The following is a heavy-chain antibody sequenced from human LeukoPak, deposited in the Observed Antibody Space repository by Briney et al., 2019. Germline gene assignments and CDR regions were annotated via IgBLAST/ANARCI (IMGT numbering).Heavy chain of an antibody. J-gene: IGHJ5*02. Sequence: GGSLRLSCAASEFTFSDYYMSWSRQARGKGLEWVSYISSSGSTIYYADSVKGRFTSSRYNAKNSLYLQMNSLRAEDTAVYYCANLGPNLNWFDPWGQGTLVTVSS. CDR1: EFTFSDYY. V-gene: IGHV3-11*01. CDR2: ISSSGSTI. CDR3: ANLGPNLNWFDP.